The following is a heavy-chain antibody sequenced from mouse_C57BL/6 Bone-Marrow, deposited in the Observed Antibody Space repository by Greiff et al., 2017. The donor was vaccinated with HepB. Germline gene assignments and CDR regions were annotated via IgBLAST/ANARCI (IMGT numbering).Heavy chain of an antibody. CDR1: GFTFSDFY. V-gene: IGHV7-1*01. CDR2: SRNKANDYTT. J-gene: IGHJ1*03. D-gene: IGHD1-1*01. CDR3: ARDYYGSSSYWYFDV. Sequence: DVHLVESGGGLVQSGRSLRLSCATSGFTFSDFYMEWVRQAPGKGLEWIAASRNKANDYTTEYSASVKGRFIVSRDTSQSILYLQMNALRAEDTAIYYCARDYYGSSSYWYFDVWGTGTTVTVSS.